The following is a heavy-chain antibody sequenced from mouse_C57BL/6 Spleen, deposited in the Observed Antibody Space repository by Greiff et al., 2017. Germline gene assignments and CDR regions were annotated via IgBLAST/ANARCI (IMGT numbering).Heavy chain of an antibody. D-gene: IGHD1-1*01. J-gene: IGHJ4*01. CDR3: ARSGYYGSSYYAMDY. CDR2: IHPNSGST. CDR1: GYTFTSYW. V-gene: IGHV1-64*01. Sequence: QVQLQQSGAELVKPGASVKLSCKASGYTFTSYWMHWVKQRPGQGLEWIGMIHPNSGSTNYNEKLKSKATLTVDKSSSTAYMQLSSLTSEDSAVYYCARSGYYGSSYYAMDYWGQGTSVTVSS.